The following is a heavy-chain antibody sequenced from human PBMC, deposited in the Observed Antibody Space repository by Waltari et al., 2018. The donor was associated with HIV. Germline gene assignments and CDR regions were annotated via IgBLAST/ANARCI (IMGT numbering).Heavy chain of an antibody. J-gene: IGHJ6*02. D-gene: IGHD6-13*01. CDR1: GYTFTSYY. CDR2: INPGGGST. CDR3: AIEAIGSWYDYYYGMDV. Sequence: QVQLVQSGAEVKKPGASVKVSCKASGYTFTSYYMHWVRQPPAQGLEWMGIINPGGGSTSYARKFQGGVSMTREKSTSTVYMELSSLRSEETAVYYCAIEAIGSWYDYYYGMDVWGQGSTVTVSS. V-gene: IGHV1-46*03.